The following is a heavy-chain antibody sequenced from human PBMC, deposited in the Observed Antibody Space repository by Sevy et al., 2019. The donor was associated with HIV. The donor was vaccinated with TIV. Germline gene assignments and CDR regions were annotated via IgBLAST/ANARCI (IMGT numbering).Heavy chain of an antibody. Sequence: GGSLRLSCAASGFTFSYSGMHCVRQAPGKGLEWVTFIQFDGSSRYYAESVKGRFTILRDNTKNTLYLQMNSLRSDDTAVYFCARRAVNWDYFEYWGQGTLVTVSS. J-gene: IGHJ4*02. CDR3: ARRAVNWDYFEY. CDR1: GFTFSYSG. CDR2: IQFDGSSR. D-gene: IGHD3-16*01. V-gene: IGHV3-33*05.